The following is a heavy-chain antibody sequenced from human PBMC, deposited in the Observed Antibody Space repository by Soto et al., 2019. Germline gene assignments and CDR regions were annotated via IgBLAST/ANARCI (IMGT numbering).Heavy chain of an antibody. V-gene: IGHV3-23*01. D-gene: IGHD1-26*01. CDR2: IRGSGVTT. CDR1: GFTFSNAW. CDR3: AKGAIGRLDY. J-gene: IGHJ4*02. Sequence: PGGSLRLSCAASGFTFSNAWMNWVRQAPGKGLEWVSTIRGSGVTTFYADSARGRFTISRDNSKNTLYLQMNSLTAEDTAVYYCAKGAIGRLDYWGQGTQVTVSS.